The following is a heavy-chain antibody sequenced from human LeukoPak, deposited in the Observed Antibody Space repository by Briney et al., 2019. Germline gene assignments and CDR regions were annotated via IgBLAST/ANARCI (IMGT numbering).Heavy chain of an antibody. D-gene: IGHD4/OR15-4a*01. J-gene: IGHJ4*02. CDR1: GFTFSSYW. CDR3: AREGAYYLDS. Sequence: GGSLRLFCAASGFTFSSYWMSWVRQAPGKGLVWVANVKQDGSERYYVGSVRGRFTISRDNAKNSLYLQMNSLRAEDTAVYYCAREGAYYLDSWGQGTLVAVSS. V-gene: IGHV3-7*01. CDR2: VKQDGSER.